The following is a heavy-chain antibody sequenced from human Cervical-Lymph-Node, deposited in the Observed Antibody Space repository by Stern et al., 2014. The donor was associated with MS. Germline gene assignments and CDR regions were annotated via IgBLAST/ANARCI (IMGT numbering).Heavy chain of an antibody. Sequence: VQLVESGAEVKKPGSSVKVSCKASGGTFSSYAISWVRQAPGQGVEGRGGIIPICGTANYAQKFQGRVTITADESTSTAYMELSSLRSEDTAVYYCARSSSSWYWFDPWGQGTLVTVSS. CDR1: GGTFSSYA. D-gene: IGHD6-13*01. V-gene: IGHV1-69*01. CDR3: ARSSSSWYWFDP. J-gene: IGHJ5*02. CDR2: IIPICGTA.